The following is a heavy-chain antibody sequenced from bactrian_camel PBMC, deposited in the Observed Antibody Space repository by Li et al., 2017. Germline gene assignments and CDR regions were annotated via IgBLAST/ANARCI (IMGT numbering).Heavy chain of an antibody. CDR1: GFSVSQVT. CDR3: AAGPSRVLTLRGSFYAY. Sequence: QLVESGGGLVRPGGSLRLSCAASGFSVSQVTMTWVRQAPGKGLEWVVSSPIDGRPTYYGDSVKGRFTISPDNAKNTLYLQMDSLKSEDTGMYYCAAGPSRVLTLRGSFYAYWGQGTQVTVS. CDR2: SPIDGRPT. J-gene: IGHJ4*01. D-gene: IGHD2*01. V-gene: IGHV3S2*01.